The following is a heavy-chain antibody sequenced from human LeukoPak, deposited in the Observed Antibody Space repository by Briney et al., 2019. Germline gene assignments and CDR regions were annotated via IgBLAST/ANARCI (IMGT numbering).Heavy chain of an antibody. CDR1: GGSFSGYY. CDR3: ARGGYDILTGYYYYYYYMDV. J-gene: IGHJ6*03. CDR2: INHSGST. D-gene: IGHD3-9*01. V-gene: IGHV4-34*01. Sequence: SETLSLTCAVYGGSFSGYYWSWIRQPPGKGLEWIGEINHSGSTNYNPSLKSRVTISVDTSKNQFSLKLSSVTAADTAVYYCARGGYDILTGYYYYYYYMDVWGQGTTVTVSS.